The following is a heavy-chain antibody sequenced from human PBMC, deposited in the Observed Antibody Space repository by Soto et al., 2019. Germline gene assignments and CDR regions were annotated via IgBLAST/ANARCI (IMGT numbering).Heavy chain of an antibody. CDR1: GGTFSSYT. J-gene: IGHJ5*02. D-gene: IGHD1-1*01. Sequence: QVQLVQSGAEVKKPGSSVKVSCTASGGTFSSYTISWVRQAPGQGLEWMGRIIPILGIANYAQKFQGRVTITADKSTSTAYMELSSLRSEDTAVYYCATLVQLERREGDNWFDPWGQGTLVTVSS. V-gene: IGHV1-69*02. CDR3: ATLVQLERREGDNWFDP. CDR2: IIPILGIA.